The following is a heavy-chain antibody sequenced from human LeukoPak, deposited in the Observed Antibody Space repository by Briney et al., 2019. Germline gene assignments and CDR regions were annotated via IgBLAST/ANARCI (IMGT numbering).Heavy chain of an antibody. V-gene: IGHV1-2*02. CDR3: ARFRSRSSWYIPPFDF. CDR2: INPDSGVK. Sequence: ASVKVSCKASGYTFTGYYIHWVRQAPGQGLEWMGWINPDSGVKNYAQKFQGRVTMTRDTSISTAYMELSRLTSDDTAVYYCARFRSRSSWYIPPFDFWGQGTLVTVSS. D-gene: IGHD6-13*01. J-gene: IGHJ4*02. CDR1: GYTFTGYY.